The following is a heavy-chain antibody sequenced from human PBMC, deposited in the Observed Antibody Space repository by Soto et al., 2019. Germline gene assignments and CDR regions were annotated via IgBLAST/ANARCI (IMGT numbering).Heavy chain of an antibody. Sequence: EVQLVESGGGLVQPGGSLRLSCATSGFTFTTYWMHWVRQAPGKGLMWVSRITPDGGSTSYADSVKGRFTISRDNAKNTLYLQMNGLRAEDKAIYYCARDLIIADTPGDDFDYWGQGTLVAVSS. J-gene: IGHJ4*02. D-gene: IGHD5-12*01. V-gene: IGHV3-74*01. CDR1: GFTFTTYW. CDR2: ITPDGGST. CDR3: ARDLIIADTPGDDFDY.